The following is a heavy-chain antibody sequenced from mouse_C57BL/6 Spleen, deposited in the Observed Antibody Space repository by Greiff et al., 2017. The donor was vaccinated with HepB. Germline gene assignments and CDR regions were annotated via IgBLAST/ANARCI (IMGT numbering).Heavy chain of an antibody. J-gene: IGHJ3*01. CDR1: GYSITSGYY. CDR2: ISYDGSN. D-gene: IGHD2-4*01. CDR3: ARNYDYLAY. Sequence: EVKLMESGPGLVKPSQSLSLTCSVTGYSITSGYYWNWIRQFPGNKLEWMGYISYDGSNNYNPSLKNRISITRDTSKNQFFLKLNSVTTEDTATYYCARNYDYLAYWGQGTLVTVSA. V-gene: IGHV3-6*01.